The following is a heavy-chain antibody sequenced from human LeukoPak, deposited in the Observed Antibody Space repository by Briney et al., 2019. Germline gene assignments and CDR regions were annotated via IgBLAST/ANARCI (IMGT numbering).Heavy chain of an antibody. V-gene: IGHV4/OR15-8*01. J-gene: IGHJ4*02. CDR1: GGSMSDSIT. D-gene: IGHD6-25*01. CDR2: IHGDGTP. Sequence: SETLSLTCTVSGGSMSDSITWGWVRPPPGKGLEWLANIHGDGTPAPSASLRCRLTISRDRSKYQFSLKVSSVSAADTAFYYCAKVLTAAGIDGWGQGILVTVSS. CDR3: AKVLTAAGIDG.